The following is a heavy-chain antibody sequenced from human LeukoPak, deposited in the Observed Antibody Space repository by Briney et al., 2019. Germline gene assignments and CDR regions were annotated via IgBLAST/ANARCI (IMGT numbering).Heavy chain of an antibody. CDR1: GGTFSSYA. V-gene: IGHV1-69*13. CDR3: ASKVGANGFDY. D-gene: IGHD1-26*01. Sequence: GASVKVSCKASGGTFSSYAISWVRQAPGQGLEWMGGIIPIFGTANYAQKFQGRVTITADESTSTAYMELSSLRSEDTAVYYCASKVGANGFDYWGQGTLVTVSS. J-gene: IGHJ4*02. CDR2: IIPIFGTA.